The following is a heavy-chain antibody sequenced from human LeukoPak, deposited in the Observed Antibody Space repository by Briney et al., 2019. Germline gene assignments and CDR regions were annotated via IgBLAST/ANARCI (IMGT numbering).Heavy chain of an antibody. J-gene: IGHJ4*02. CDR1: GYSISSGYS. CDR2: KYHSGST. D-gene: IGHD1-14*01. Sequence: SETLSLTCAVSGYSISSGYSWGWIRQPPGKGLEWIASKYHSGSTYYNPSLKSRVTISVDKSKNQFSLKLSSLTAAATAVYYCARDGSTGYFDYWGQGTLVTVSS. V-gene: IGHV4-38-2*02. CDR3: ARDGSTGYFDY.